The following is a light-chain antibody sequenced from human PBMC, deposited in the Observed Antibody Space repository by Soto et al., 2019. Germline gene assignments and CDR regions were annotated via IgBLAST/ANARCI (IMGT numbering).Light chain of an antibody. V-gene: IGLV1-44*01. CDR1: SSNIGSNT. CDR2: TAG. CDR3: SAWDNSLNGYV. J-gene: IGLJ1*01. Sequence: QSVLTQPLSVSASPGQRVTISCSGGSSNIGSNTVAWSQHLPGTAPPRLIFTAGQRPSGVPGRFSGSKSGTSASLAISGLLSEDEGDYYCSAWDNSLNGYVFGPGPKVTVL.